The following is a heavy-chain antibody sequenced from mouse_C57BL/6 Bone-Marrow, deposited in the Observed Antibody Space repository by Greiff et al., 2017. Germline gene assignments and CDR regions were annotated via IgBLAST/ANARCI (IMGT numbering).Heavy chain of an antibody. CDR1: GYSITSGYY. D-gene: IGHD1-1*01. V-gene: IGHV3-6*01. CDR2: ISYDGSN. Sequence: EVQLQESGPGLVKPSPSLSLPCSVTGYSITSGYYWNWIRQFPGNKLEWMGYISYDGSNNYNPSLKNRISITRDTSKNQFFLKLNSVTTEDTATYYCASYYYGSSYGWYFDVWGTGTTVTVSS. CDR3: ASYYYGSSYGWYFDV. J-gene: IGHJ1*03.